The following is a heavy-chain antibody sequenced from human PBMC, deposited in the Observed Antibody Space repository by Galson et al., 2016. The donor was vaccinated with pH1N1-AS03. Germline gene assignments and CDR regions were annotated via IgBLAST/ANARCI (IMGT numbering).Heavy chain of an antibody. Sequence: SLRLSCAASGFTFKSYWMSWVRQAPGKGLEWVANINQDETEKYCVDSVTGRFTISRDNAKNSLYLEMNSLRAEDTALYYCARESTGTEHIVVVTGRYGYYYMDVWGKGTTVTVSS. CDR3: ARESTGTEHIVVVTGRYGYYYMDV. CDR2: INQDETEK. D-gene: IGHD2-21*02. CDR1: GFTFKSYW. J-gene: IGHJ6*03. V-gene: IGHV3-7*03.